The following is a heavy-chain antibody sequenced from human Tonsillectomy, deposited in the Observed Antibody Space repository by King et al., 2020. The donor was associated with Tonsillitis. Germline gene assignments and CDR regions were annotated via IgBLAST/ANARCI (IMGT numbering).Heavy chain of an antibody. CDR2: VGSNGVT. Sequence: VQLVESGGGLEQPGGSLRLSCEASGFSFSTYAMTWVRQAPGKGLEWVSAVGSNGVTYYTDSVKGRFTISRDNDKSTLYLQMTSLRFEDTALYYFARGTGWYSSSWYFDFWGQGSLVTVSS. D-gene: IGHD6-13*01. J-gene: IGHJ4*02. CDR1: GFSFSTYA. V-gene: IGHV3-23*04. CDR3: ARGTGWYSSSWYFDF.